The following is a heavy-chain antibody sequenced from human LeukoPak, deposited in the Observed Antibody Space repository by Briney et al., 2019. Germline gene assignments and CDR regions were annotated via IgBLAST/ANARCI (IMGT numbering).Heavy chain of an antibody. CDR3: AKRGESCSSTNCLKYYFDY. CDR1: GFTFSSFA. Sequence: GGSLRLSCAASGFTFSSFAMSWVRQAPGKGLEWVSAIGSGGVDTYYADSVKGRFTISRDNSKNTLYLQMNSLRAEDTAVYYCAKRGESCSSTNCLKYYFDYWDQGTLVTVSS. V-gene: IGHV3-23*01. CDR2: IGSGGVDT. J-gene: IGHJ4*02. D-gene: IGHD2-2*01.